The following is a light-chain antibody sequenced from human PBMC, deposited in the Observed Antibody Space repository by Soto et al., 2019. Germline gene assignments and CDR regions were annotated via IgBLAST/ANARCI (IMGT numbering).Light chain of an antibody. J-gene: IGLJ2*01. CDR2: ADS. V-gene: IGLV2-14*01. Sequence: QSALTQAASVSGSPGQSITISCTGTSSDIGGYNYVSWYQQRPGEAPKLMIYADSYRPSGISNRCSGSKSGNTASLTISGVQAEDEAVYYCNSYTSSDTVIVGGGTKLTVL. CDR3: NSYTSSDTVI. CDR1: SSDIGGYNY.